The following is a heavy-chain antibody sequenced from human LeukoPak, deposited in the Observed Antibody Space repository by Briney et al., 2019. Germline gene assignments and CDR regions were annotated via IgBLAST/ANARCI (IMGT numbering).Heavy chain of an antibody. CDR1: GFTFNNYA. Sequence: PGGSLRLSCAASGFTFNNYAMSWVRRAPGKGLEWVSTISGSGGNTFYADSVKGRFTISRDNSKNTLYLQMNSLRAEDTAVYYCAKDPYYYGSGSYSKGDFQHWGQGTLVTVSS. V-gene: IGHV3-23*01. J-gene: IGHJ1*01. D-gene: IGHD3-10*01. CDR2: ISGSGGNT. CDR3: AKDPYYYGSGSYSKGDFQH.